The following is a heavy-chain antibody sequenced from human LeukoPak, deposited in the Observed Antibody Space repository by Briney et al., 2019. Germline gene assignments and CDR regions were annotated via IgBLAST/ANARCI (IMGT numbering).Heavy chain of an antibody. CDR3: ARGIRWASDY. D-gene: IGHD4-23*01. J-gene: IGHJ4*02. Sequence: GGSLRLSCATSGFTFSSYSMVWVRQAPGKGLEYVSGITSNGGTTYYGNSVKGRFTISRDNSKDTLYLQMGSLRTEDMAVYYCARGIRWASDYWGQGTPVTVAS. CDR1: GFTFSSYS. CDR2: ITSNGGTT. V-gene: IGHV3-64*01.